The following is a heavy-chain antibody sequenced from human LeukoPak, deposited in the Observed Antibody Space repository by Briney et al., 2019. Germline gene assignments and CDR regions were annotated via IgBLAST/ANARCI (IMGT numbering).Heavy chain of an antibody. CDR1: GFTFSSYA. D-gene: IGHD3-9*01. CDR2: ISGSGGST. V-gene: IGHV3-23*01. CDR3: AKAPLRYFDWLRKGYFDY. Sequence: RAGGSLRLSCAASGFTFSSYAMSWVRQAPGKGLEWVSAISGSGGSTYYADSVKGRFTISRDNSKDTLYLQMNSLRAEDTAVYYCAKAPLRYFDWLRKGYFDYWGQGTLVTVSS. J-gene: IGHJ4*02.